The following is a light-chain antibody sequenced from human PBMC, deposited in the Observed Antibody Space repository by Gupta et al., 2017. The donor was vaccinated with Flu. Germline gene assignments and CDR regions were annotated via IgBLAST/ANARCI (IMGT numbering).Light chain of an antibody. V-gene: IGLV1-44*01. J-gene: IGLJ2*01. CDR1: NSNIGSNS. CDR3: AALDDSLNGPV. CDR2: SNN. Sequence: QSVLTQPPSASGTPGQRVTISCSGSNSNIGSNSVTWYQQFPRTAPRLLIYSNNRRPSGVPDRFSGSKSDTSASLAISGLQSEDEADYYCAALDDSLNGPVFGEGTRVTVL.